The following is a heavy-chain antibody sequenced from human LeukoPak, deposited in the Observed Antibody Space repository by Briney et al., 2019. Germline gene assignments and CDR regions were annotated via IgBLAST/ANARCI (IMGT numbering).Heavy chain of an antibody. Sequence: PGGSLRLSCEASGFTFSNNWMNSVRQAPGRGLEWVANIKRDGSEKHYVDSVKGRFTISKNNAKNSLYLGMSSLRAVDTAVYYCGRDVSGSLGDWGQGTLVTVSS. J-gene: IGHJ1*01. CDR2: IKRDGSEK. V-gene: IGHV3-7*05. D-gene: IGHD5-12*01. CDR1: GFTFSNNW. CDR3: GRDVSGSLGD.